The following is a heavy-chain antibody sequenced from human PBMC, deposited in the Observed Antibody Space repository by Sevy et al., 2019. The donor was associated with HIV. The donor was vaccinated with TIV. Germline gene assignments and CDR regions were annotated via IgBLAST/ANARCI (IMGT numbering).Heavy chain of an antibody. CDR2: ISGSGDST. V-gene: IGHV3-23*01. CDR1: GFTFSSYA. Sequence: LRLSCAASGFTFSSYAMSWVRQAPGKGLEWVSVISGSGDSTYYVDSVKGRFTISRDNSKNTLYLQMNSLRAEDTAVYYCAKEGRGYHGSGSSDYWGQGALVTVSS. D-gene: IGHD3-10*01. CDR3: AKEGRGYHGSGSSDY. J-gene: IGHJ4*02.